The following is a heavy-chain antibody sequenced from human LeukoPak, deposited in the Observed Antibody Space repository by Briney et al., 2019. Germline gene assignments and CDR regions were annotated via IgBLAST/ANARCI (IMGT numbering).Heavy chain of an antibody. V-gene: IGHV3-7*01. Sequence: PGGSLRLSCAASRFTLSTYWMSWVRQAPGKGLEWVAHIKQDGSQEYYVDSVKGRFTISRDSAKNSLYLQMYSLRAEDTAVYYCARGVPYDSWSGPHYSDYWGQGTLVTVSS. D-gene: IGHD3-3*01. J-gene: IGHJ4*02. CDR1: RFTLSTYW. CDR3: ARGVPYDSWSGPHYSDY. CDR2: IKQDGSQE.